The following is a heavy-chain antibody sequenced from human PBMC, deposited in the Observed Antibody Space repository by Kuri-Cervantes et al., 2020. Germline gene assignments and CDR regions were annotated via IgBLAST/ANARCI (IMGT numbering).Heavy chain of an antibody. CDR1: GYTFTGYY. CDR3: ARGGWFGELWFDP. V-gene: IGHV1-2*02. D-gene: IGHD3-10*01. CDR2: INPNSGGT. J-gene: IGHJ5*02. Sequence: ASVKVSCKASGYTFTGYYMHWVRQAPGQGLEWMGWINPNSGGTNYAQKFQGRVTMTRDTSISTAYMELSRLRSEDTAVYYCARGGWFGELWFDPWGQGTLVTVSS.